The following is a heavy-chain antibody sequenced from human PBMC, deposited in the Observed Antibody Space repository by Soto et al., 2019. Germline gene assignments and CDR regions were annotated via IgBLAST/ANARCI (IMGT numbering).Heavy chain of an antibody. V-gene: IGHV1-69*13. D-gene: IGHD2-15*01. J-gene: IGHJ6*02. Sequence: GASVKVSCKASGGTFSSYAISWVRQAPGPGLEWMGGIIPIFGTANYAQKFQGRVTITADESTSTAYMELSSLRSEDTAVYYCARDGFHCSGGSCHRGGMDVWGQGTTVTVSS. CDR2: IIPIFGTA. CDR1: GGTFSSYA. CDR3: ARDGFHCSGGSCHRGGMDV.